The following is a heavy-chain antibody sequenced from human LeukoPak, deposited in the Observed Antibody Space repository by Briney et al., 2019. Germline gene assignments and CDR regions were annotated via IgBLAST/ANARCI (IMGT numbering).Heavy chain of an antibody. J-gene: IGHJ4*02. Sequence: GASVKVSCKASGGTFSSYAISWVRQAPGQGLEWMGRIIPIFGIANYAQKFQGRVTITADKSTSTAYMELSSLRSEDTAVYYCARVPYSGSYYLFDYWGQGTLVTVSS. CDR1: GGTFSSYA. CDR3: ARVPYSGSYYLFDY. V-gene: IGHV1-69*04. CDR2: IIPIFGIA. D-gene: IGHD1-26*01.